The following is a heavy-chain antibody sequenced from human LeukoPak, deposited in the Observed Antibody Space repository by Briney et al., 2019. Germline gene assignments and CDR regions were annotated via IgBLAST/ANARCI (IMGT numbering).Heavy chain of an antibody. V-gene: IGHV3-11*04. CDR3: ARARGSYAFDI. Sequence: PGGSLRLSCAASKFTFSDSYMGWMRQAQGKGLEWVSYISNSGTTMYYADSVKGRFTISRDNAKNSLYLQMNSLRAEDTAVYYCARARGSYAFDIWGQGTMVTVSS. J-gene: IGHJ3*02. CDR2: ISNSGTTM. D-gene: IGHD3-10*01. CDR1: KFTFSDSY.